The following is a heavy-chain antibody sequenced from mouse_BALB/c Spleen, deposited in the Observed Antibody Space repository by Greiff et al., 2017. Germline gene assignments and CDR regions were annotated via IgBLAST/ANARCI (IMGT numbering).Heavy chain of an antibody. Sequence: QVQLQQSGAELARPGASVKLSCKASGYTFTSYWMQWVKQRPGQGLEWIGAIYPGDGDTRYTQKFKGKATLTADKSSSTAYMQLSSLASEDSAVYYCARDGYDDYAMDYWGQGTSVTVSS. V-gene: IGHV1-87*01. J-gene: IGHJ4*01. CDR2: IYPGDGDT. D-gene: IGHD2-2*01. CDR3: ARDGYDDYAMDY. CDR1: GYTFTSYW.